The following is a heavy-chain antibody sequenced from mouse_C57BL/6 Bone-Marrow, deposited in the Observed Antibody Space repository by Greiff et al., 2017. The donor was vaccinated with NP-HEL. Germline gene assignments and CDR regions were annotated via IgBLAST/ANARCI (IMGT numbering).Heavy chain of an antibody. CDR1: GFTFSDYY. CDR3: ARAPLITTVVARYFDV. D-gene: IGHD1-1*01. CDR2: ISNGGGST. Sequence: EVQLVESGGGLVQPGGSLKLSCAASGFTFSDYYMYWVRQTPEKRLEWVAYISNGGGSTYYPDTVKGRFTISRDNAKNTLYLQMSRLKSEDTAMYYCARAPLITTVVARYFDVWGTGTTVTVSS. J-gene: IGHJ1*03. V-gene: IGHV5-12*01.